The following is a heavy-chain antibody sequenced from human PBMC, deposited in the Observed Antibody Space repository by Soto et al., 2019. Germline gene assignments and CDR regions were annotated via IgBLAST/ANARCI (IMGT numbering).Heavy chain of an antibody. CDR1: GFTLHDHA. CDR3: TKDLLAGGLDV. CDR2: INWNSDTI. Sequence: GGSLRLSCEASGFTLHDHAMHWVRQAPGKGLEWVSGINWNSDTIGYADSVRGRFTTSRDNAKNSLYLEMNNLRAEDTALYYCTKDLLAGGLDVWGQGTTVTVSS. D-gene: IGHD3-3*02. J-gene: IGHJ6*02. V-gene: IGHV3-9*01.